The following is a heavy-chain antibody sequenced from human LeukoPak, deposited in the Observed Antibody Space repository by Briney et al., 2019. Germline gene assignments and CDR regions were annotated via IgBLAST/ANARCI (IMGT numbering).Heavy chain of an antibody. Sequence: SETLSLTCAVYGGSFSGYYWSWIRQPPGKGLEWIGEINHSGSTNYNPSLKSRVTISVDTSKNQFSLKLSSVTAADTAVYYCARGVSNSRRTLLGLDFWGQGTLVTVSS. V-gene: IGHV4-34*01. CDR2: INHSGST. D-gene: IGHD3-16*01. CDR3: ARGVSNSRRTLLGLDF. CDR1: GGSFSGYY. J-gene: IGHJ4*02.